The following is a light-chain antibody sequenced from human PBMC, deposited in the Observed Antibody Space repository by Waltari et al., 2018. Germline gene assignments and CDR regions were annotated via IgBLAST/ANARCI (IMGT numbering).Light chain of an antibody. J-gene: IGLJ3*02. V-gene: IGLV2-23*02. CDR1: TSDIGRL. CDR2: EVT. Sequence: QSALTQPASVSGSPGQSITISCTGTTSDIGRLVSWYQQHPDKVPKLIIFEVTQRPSGVSNRFSGSKSGNPAYLTISGLQAEDEANYYCCSYAGSHSLMFGGGTKLTVL. CDR3: CSYAGSHSLM.